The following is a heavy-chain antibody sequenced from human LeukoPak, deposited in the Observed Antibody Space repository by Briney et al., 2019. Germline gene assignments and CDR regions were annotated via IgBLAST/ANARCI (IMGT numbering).Heavy chain of an antibody. CDR3: ARDFGDYYDSSGYYPRGVFDI. J-gene: IGHJ3*02. Sequence: SETLSLTCSVSGDSLSSYYWSWIRQPPGKGLEWIGYIHFSGNTNYNPSLKSRTTISADTSKDQLSLRLSSVTAADTAVYYCARDFGDYYDSSGYYPRGVFDIWGQGTKVTVSS. D-gene: IGHD3-22*01. V-gene: IGHV4-59*01. CDR2: IHFSGNT. CDR1: GDSLSSYY.